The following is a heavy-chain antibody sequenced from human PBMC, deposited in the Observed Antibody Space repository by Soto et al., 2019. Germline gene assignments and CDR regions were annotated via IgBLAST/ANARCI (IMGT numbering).Heavy chain of an antibody. CDR1: GGSISSYY. D-gene: IGHD6-19*01. J-gene: IGHJ4*02. Sequence: PSETLSLTCTVSGGSISSYYWSRIRQPPGKGLEWIGYIYYSGSTNYNPSLKSRVTISVDTSKNQFSLKLSSVTAADTAVYYCARQHSSGWDFDYWGQGTLVTVSS. V-gene: IGHV4-59*08. CDR2: IYYSGST. CDR3: ARQHSSGWDFDY.